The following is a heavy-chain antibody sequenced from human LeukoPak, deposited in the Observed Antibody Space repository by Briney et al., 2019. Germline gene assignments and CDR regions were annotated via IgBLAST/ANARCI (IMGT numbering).Heavy chain of an antibody. CDR3: ARVDVRDYGGNSAYPGWFDP. Sequence: SETLSLTCGVSGGAITNYYWNWIRQAPGKGLEWLGYIYYTGSTTYNPSVKSRITISLDTSKKQISLKLRSVTAADTAVYYCARVDVRDYGGNSAYPGWFDPWGQGTLVTVSS. CDR2: IYYTGST. J-gene: IGHJ5*02. V-gene: IGHV4-59*01. D-gene: IGHD4-23*01. CDR1: GGAITNYY.